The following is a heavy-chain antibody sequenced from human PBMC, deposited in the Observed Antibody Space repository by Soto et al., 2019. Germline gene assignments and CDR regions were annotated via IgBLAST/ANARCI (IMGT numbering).Heavy chain of an antibody. V-gene: IGHV3-23*01. D-gene: IGHD3-22*01. CDR1: GFTFSSYA. CDR2: ISGSGGST. J-gene: IGHJ4*02. CDR3: AKEVEYYYDSSGDYAFDY. Sequence: EVQLLESGGGLVQPGGSLRLSCAASGFTFSSYAMSWVRQAPGKGLEWVSAISGSGGSTYYADSVKGRFTISRDNSKNTLYLQMRSLRAEDTAVYYCAKEVEYYYDSSGDYAFDYWGQGTLVTVSS.